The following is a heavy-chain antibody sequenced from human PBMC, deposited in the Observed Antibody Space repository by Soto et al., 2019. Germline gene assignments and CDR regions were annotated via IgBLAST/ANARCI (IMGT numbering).Heavy chain of an antibody. D-gene: IGHD1-26*01. CDR1: GYTFSNYA. V-gene: IGHV1-18*01. CDR3: ARDSGPLDN. CDR2: ISAYNGNT. Sequence: QVQLVQSGTEVKKPGASVKVSCKASGYTFSNYAFSWVRQAPGQGLEWLGWISAYNGNTDYAQKLQGRITLTTETSTSTAYMELRTLKSDDTAVHYCARDSGPLDNWGQGTLVTVSS. J-gene: IGHJ4*02.